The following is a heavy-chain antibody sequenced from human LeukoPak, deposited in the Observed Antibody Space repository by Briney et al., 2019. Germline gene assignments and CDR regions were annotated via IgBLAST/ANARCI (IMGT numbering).Heavy chain of an antibody. J-gene: IGHJ6*03. CDR1: GGSISSGGYY. CDR3: ARRTRYFDWSPYYYMDV. Sequence: PSQTLSLTCTVSGGSISSGGYYWGWIRQPPGKGLEWIGSIYYSGSTYYNPSLKSRVTISVDTSKNQFSLKLSSVTAADTAVYYCARRTRYFDWSPYYYMDVWGKGTTVTVSS. D-gene: IGHD3-9*01. V-gene: IGHV4-39*01. CDR2: IYYSGST.